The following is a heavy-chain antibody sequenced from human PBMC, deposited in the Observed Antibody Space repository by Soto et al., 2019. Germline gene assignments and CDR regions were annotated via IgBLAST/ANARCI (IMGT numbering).Heavy chain of an antibody. V-gene: IGHV1-3*01. Sequence: ASVKVSCKASGYTFTSYGMNWVRQAPGRGLEWMGWINAGNGNTKYSKKFQGRVTITRDTSASTAYVELSSLRSEDTAVYYCARTPASAYDFWSGYGAYYYYGMDVWGQGTTVTVSS. CDR1: GYTFTSYG. J-gene: IGHJ6*02. CDR3: ARTPASAYDFWSGYGAYYYYGMDV. D-gene: IGHD3-3*01. CDR2: INAGNGNT.